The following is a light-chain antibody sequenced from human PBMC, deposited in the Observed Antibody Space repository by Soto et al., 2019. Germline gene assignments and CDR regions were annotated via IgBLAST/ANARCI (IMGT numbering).Light chain of an antibody. CDR3: QQSKTSPYT. J-gene: IGKJ2*01. CDR2: GAS. CDR1: QSISSD. Sequence: IQMNQSPSSVSACGGDRVTITCRASQSISSDLNWYQQKPGKTPKFLIYGASILQSGVPSRFSGSGSGTDFTLTISSLQPEDFATYFCQQSKTSPYTLGQGTKVDIK. V-gene: IGKV1-39*01.